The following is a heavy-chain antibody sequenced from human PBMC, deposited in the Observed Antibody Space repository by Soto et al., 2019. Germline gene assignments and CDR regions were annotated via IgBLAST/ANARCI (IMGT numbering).Heavy chain of an antibody. Sequence: QVQLVQSGAEVKKPGSSVKVSCKASGGTFSSYTISWVRQAPGQGLEWMGRIIPILGIANYAQKFQGRVTITADKSTSTAYMELSSLGSEDTAVYYCAMEYYGSGSYKYYYYMDVWGKGTTVTVSS. CDR2: IIPILGIA. D-gene: IGHD3-10*01. CDR3: AMEYYGSGSYKYYYYMDV. V-gene: IGHV1-69*02. J-gene: IGHJ6*03. CDR1: GGTFSSYT.